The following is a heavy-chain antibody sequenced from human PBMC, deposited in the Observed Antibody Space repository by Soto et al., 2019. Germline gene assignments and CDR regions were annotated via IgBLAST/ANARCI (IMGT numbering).Heavy chain of an antibody. CDR2: IYSGGGT. J-gene: IGHJ4*02. D-gene: IGHD6-6*01. V-gene: IGHV3-53*01. CDR1: GFTVSSNY. CDR3: ATIGITASFYFDY. Sequence: PGGSLRLSCAASGFTVSSNYMSWVRQAPGKGLEWVSLIYSGGGTYYADSVKGRFTISRDNSKNTLFLQMNSLRAEDTAVYYCATIGITASFYFDYWGQGTLVTVSS.